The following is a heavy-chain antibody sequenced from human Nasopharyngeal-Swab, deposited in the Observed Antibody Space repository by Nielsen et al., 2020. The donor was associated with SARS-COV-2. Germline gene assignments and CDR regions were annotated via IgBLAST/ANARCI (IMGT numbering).Heavy chain of an antibody. CDR3: AKEVVGGLVDS. J-gene: IGHJ4*02. D-gene: IGHD1-26*01. CDR2: FYYTGIT. Sequence: SETLSLTCTVSGGSITSYYWSWIRQPPGKGLEGIGYFYYTGITNYNPSLKSRVTISVDTSKNQFSLKLSSVTAADTAVYYCAKEVVGGLVDSWGQGTLVTVSS. V-gene: IGHV4-59*12. CDR1: GGSITSYY.